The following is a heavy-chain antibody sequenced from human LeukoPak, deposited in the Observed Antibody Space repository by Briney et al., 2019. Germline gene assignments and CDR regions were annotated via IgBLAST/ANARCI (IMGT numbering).Heavy chain of an antibody. Sequence: AGGSLRLSRAASGFTFTSYWMSWVRQAPGKGLEWVASIKQDGSEKYYVDSVKGRFTISRDNAKNSVYLQMNSLRAEDTAVYYCAELGITMIGGVWGKGTTVTISS. D-gene: IGHD3-10*02. CDR3: AELGITMIGGV. J-gene: IGHJ6*04. CDR2: IKQDGSEK. V-gene: IGHV3-7*01. CDR1: GFTFTSYW.